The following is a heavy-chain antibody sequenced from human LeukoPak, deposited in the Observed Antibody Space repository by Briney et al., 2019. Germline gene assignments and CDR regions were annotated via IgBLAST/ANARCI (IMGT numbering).Heavy chain of an antibody. V-gene: IGHV4-59*01. CDR2: IYYSGST. CDR3: ARGRDYYDY. CDR1: GGSISSYY. D-gene: IGHD5-24*01. J-gene: IGHJ4*02. Sequence: SETLSLTCTVSGGSISSYYWSWIRQPPGKGLEWIGYIYYSGSTNYNPSLKSRVTISVDTSKKQFSLKLSSVTGADTAVYYCARGRDYYDYWGQGTLVTVSS.